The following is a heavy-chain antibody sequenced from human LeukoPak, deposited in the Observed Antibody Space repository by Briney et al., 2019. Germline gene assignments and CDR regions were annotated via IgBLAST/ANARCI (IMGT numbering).Heavy chain of an antibody. CDR3: STGSGHAFDI. CDR1: GFTFEASA. Sequence: GGSLRLSCAASGFTFEASAMSWVRQAPGKGLEWVAVITGGGESTYYADSVKGRFTISRDNSKKTLFLQVNSLRAEDTAVYYCSTGSGHAFDIWGRGTMVTVSS. V-gene: IGHV3-23*01. J-gene: IGHJ3*02. CDR2: ITGGGEST. D-gene: IGHD3-10*01.